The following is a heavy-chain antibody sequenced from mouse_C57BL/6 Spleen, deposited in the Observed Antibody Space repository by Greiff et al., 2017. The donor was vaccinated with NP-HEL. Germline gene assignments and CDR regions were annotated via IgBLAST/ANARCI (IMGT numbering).Heavy chain of an antibody. CDR1: GYTFTSYW. D-gene: IGHD1-1*01. J-gene: IGHJ3*01. Sequence: QQSCKASGYTFTSYWMHWVKQRPIQGLEWIGNIDPSDSETHYNQKFKDKATLTVDKSSSTAYMQLSSLTSEDSAVYYCARNYYGSSYLFAYWGQGTLVTVSA. V-gene: IGHV1-52*01. CDR3: ARNYYGSSYLFAY. CDR2: IDPSDSET.